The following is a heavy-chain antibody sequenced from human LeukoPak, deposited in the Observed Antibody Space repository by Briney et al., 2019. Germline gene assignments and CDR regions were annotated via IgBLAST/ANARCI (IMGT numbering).Heavy chain of an antibody. V-gene: IGHV3-21*01. D-gene: IGHD3-9*01. CDR1: GFTFSSYS. Sequence: GGSLRLSCAASGFTFSSYSMNWVRQAPGKGLEWVASIITRISYTYYADSVKGRFTISRDNAKNSRYLQMNSLRAEDTAVYYCARDMGGILTGYYPAYFDYGGRGTLITVSS. CDR2: IITRISYT. CDR3: ARDMGGILTGYYPAYFDY. J-gene: IGHJ4*02.